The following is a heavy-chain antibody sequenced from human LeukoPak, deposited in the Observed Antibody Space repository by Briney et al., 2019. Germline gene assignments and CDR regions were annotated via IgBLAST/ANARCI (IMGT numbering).Heavy chain of an antibody. CDR2: ITPFNGNT. J-gene: IGHJ4*02. CDR3: ARGGDMVPMIEGY. D-gene: IGHD5-12*01. Sequence: TGASVKVSCKASGYTFTYRYLHWVRRAPGQALEWMGWITPFNGNTNYAHKLQDRVTITRDRSITTAYMELRSLRSDDTAMYYCARGGDMVPMIEGYWGQGTLVTVSS. V-gene: IGHV1-45*02. CDR1: GYTFTYRY.